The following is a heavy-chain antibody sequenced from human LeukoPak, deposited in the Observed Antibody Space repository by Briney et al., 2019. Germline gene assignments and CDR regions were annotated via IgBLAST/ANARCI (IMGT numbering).Heavy chain of an antibody. V-gene: IGHV3-9*01. D-gene: IGHD3-3*01. CDR1: GFTFDDYA. J-gene: IGHJ4*02. CDR2: ISWNSGSI. CDR3: AKDKDDFWSGYFDY. Sequence: GRSLRLSCAASGFTFDDYAMHWVRQAPGKGLEWVSGISWNSGSIGYADSVKVRFTISRDNAKNSLYLKMNSLRAEDTALYYCAKDKDDFWSGYFDYWGQGTLVTVSS.